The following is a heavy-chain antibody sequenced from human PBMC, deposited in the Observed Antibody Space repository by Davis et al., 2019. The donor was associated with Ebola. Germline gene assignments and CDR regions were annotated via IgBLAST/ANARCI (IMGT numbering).Heavy chain of an antibody. CDR1: GFTFSNYA. Sequence: GESLKISCAASGFTFSNYAMSWVRQAPGKGLEWVSGISGSGATTYYADSVKGRFTIPRDNSKNTLYLQMNSLRVEDTALYYCVSGENGDYWGQGTQVTVSS. D-gene: IGHD1-1*01. J-gene: IGHJ4*02. CDR2: ISGSGATT. V-gene: IGHV3-23*01. CDR3: VSGENGDY.